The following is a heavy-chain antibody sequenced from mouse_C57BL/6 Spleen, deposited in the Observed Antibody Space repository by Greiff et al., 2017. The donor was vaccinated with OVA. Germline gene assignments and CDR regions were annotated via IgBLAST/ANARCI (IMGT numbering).Heavy chain of an antibody. D-gene: IGHD2-1*01. J-gene: IGHJ4*01. CDR2: ISSGSSSI. Sequence: EVMLVESGGGLVKPGGSLKLSCAASGFTFSDYGMHWVRQAPEKGLEWVAYISSGSSSIYYADTVKGRFTISIDNATNTLFLQMILLWAEDADLYYCANTMVKGYCALDYWGKGTSVTVSS. CDR1: GFTFSDYG. V-gene: IGHV5-17*01. CDR3: ANTMVKGYCALDY.